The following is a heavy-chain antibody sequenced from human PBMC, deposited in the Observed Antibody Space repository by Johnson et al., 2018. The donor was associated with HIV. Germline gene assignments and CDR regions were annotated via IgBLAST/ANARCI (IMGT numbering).Heavy chain of an antibody. D-gene: IGHD3-22*01. J-gene: IGHJ3*02. CDR3: AREETYYYDSSGYYSGAFDI. Sequence: VQLVESGGGLVKPGGSLRLSCAASGFTFSDYYMSWIRQAPGKGLEWVSGIRWNSGSIGYADSVKGRFTIARDNAKNSLNLQMNSLRPEDTALYYCAREETYYYDSSGYYSGAFDIWGQGTMVTVSS. CDR2: IRWNSGSI. CDR1: GFTFSDYY. V-gene: IGHV3-9*01.